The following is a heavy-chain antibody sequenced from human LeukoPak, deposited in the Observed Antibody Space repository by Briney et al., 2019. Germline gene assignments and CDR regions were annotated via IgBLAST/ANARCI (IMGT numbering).Heavy chain of an antibody. CDR2: ITGSGGST. CDR1: GFTFRSYA. CDR3: AKDTYYDILTGYYKTPFDY. D-gene: IGHD3-9*01. J-gene: IGHJ4*02. V-gene: IGHV3-23*01. Sequence: GGSLRLSCAASGFTFRSYAMTWVRQAPGKGLEWVSVITGSGGSTFYADSVKGRFTFSRDNSKNTLYLQMNSLRAEDTAVYYCAKDTYYDILTGYYKTPFDYWGQGTLVTVSS.